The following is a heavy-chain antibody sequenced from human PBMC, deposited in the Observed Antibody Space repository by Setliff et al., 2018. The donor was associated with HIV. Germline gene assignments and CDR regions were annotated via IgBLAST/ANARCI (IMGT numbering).Heavy chain of an antibody. V-gene: IGHV4-59*01. CDR1: GGSIGGYH. J-gene: IGHJ6*02. CDR2: VSYSGST. Sequence: SETLSLTCTVSGGSIGGYHWSWVRQPPGRGLEWIGYVSYSGSTSYNPSLDSRVTMSVDSSRDQFSLKLSSVTAADTAVYFCARPVSKSFYGMDVWGPGTTVTVSS. CDR3: ARPVSKSFYGMDV.